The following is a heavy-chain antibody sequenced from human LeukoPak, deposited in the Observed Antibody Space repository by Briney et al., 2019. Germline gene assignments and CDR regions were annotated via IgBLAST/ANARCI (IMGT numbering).Heavy chain of an antibody. D-gene: IGHD3-22*01. Sequence: GGSLRLSCAASGLSFSSYEMIWVRQAPGKGLEWVSYISSSGSTIYYADSVKGRFTISRDNAKNSLYLQMNSLRAEDTAVYYCASPTHYYDSSGSRLTRFDPWGQGTLVTVSS. V-gene: IGHV3-48*03. CDR2: ISSSGSTI. CDR1: GLSFSSYE. CDR3: ASPTHYYDSSGSRLTRFDP. J-gene: IGHJ5*02.